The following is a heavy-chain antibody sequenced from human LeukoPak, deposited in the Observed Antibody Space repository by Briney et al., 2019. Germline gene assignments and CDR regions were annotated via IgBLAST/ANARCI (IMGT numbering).Heavy chain of an antibody. CDR2: IKQDGNEN. CDR1: GLTFSRHW. CDR3: ASGELDSLYYFDY. Sequence: SGGSLRLSCAASGLTFSRHWMSWVRQTPGKGLEWVATIKQDGNENYYVDSVKGLFTISRDNSKNTLYLQMNSLRAEDTAVYFCASGELDSLYYFDYWGQGTLVTVSS. D-gene: IGHD1-1*01. J-gene: IGHJ4*02. V-gene: IGHV3-7*01.